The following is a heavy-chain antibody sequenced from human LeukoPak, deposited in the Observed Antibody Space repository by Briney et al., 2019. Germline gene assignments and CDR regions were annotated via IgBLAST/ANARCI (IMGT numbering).Heavy chain of an antibody. CDR2: ISGSGGST. V-gene: IGHV3-23*01. J-gene: IGHJ4*02. D-gene: IGHD3-10*01. CDR1: GFTLSSYG. CDR3: CITMVRGWYYFDY. Sequence: GGSLRLSCAASGFTLSSYGMSWVRQAPGKGLEWVSAISGSGGSTYYADSVKGRFTISRDNSKNTLYLQMNSLRAEDTAVYYCCITMVRGWYYFDYWGQGTLVTVSS.